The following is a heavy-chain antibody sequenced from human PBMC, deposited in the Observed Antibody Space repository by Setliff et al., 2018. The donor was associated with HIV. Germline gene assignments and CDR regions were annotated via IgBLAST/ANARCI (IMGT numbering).Heavy chain of an antibody. V-gene: IGHV3-21*04. Sequence: GSLRLSCVASGFTFSRHTMNWVRQAPGKGLEWVSSISITSGKISYADSVQGRFTISRDNAMNSLYLQMNNLRAEDTALYYCACLGHASGWYGEADFWGQGTLVTVSS. D-gene: IGHD6-19*01. CDR3: ACLGHASGWYGEADF. CDR1: GFTFSRHT. J-gene: IGHJ4*02. CDR2: ISITSGKI.